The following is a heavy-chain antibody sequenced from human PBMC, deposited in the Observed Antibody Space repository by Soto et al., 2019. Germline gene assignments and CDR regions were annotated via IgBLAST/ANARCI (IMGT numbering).Heavy chain of an antibody. CDR2: KYDTGST. D-gene: IGHD6-13*01. CDR1: GVSITSYF. V-gene: IGHV4-59*01. Sequence: SETLSLTCTVAGVSITSYFWSWIRQTPGKGLDWIAFKYDTGSTNYNPSLKGRVSISVDASKNQISLTVNSVTAADTAVYYCARGWSSSWPYWGQGILVTVSS. J-gene: IGHJ4*02. CDR3: ARGWSSSWPY.